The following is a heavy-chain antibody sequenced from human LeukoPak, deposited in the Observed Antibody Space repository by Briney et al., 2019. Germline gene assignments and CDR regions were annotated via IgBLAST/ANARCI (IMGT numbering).Heavy chain of an antibody. CDR1: GGSLSSYY. V-gene: IGHV4-59*01. D-gene: IGHD5-12*01. CDR2: IYYSGST. Sequence: PSETLSLICTVSGGSLSSYYWSWIRQPPGKGREWIGYIYYSGSTNYNPSLKSRVTISVGTSKNQFSLKLSSVTAADTAVYYCARAKRGYSGYELDYWGQGTMVTVSS. J-gene: IGHJ4*02. CDR3: ARAKRGYSGYELDY.